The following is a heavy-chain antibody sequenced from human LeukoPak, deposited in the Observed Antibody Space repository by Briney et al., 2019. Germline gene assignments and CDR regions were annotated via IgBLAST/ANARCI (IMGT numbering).Heavy chain of an antibody. D-gene: IGHD6-13*01. CDR2: ISAYNGNT. CDR1: GYTFTTYD. V-gene: IGHV1-18*01. J-gene: IGHJ4*02. Sequence: GASVKVSCKASGYTFTTYDISWVRQAPGQGLEWMGWISAYNGNTNYAQKPQGRVTMTTDTSTTTAYMELRSLRSDDTAVYYCARLAAGGTLYDNWGQGTLVTVSS. CDR3: ARLAAGGTLYDN.